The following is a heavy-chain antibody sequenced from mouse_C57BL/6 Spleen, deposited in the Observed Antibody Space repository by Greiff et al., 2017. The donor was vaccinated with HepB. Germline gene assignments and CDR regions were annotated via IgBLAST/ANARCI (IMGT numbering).Heavy chain of an antibody. J-gene: IGHJ2*01. Sequence: EVQLQQSGPELVKPGASVKIPCKASGYTFTDYNMDWVKQSHGKSLEWIGDINPNNGGTIYNQKFKGKATLTVDKSSSPAYMELRSLTSEDTAVYYCARYDYGSSYYVDYWGQGTTLTVSS. D-gene: IGHD1-1*01. CDR3: ARYDYGSSYYVDY. CDR1: GYTFTDYN. V-gene: IGHV1-18*01. CDR2: INPNNGGT.